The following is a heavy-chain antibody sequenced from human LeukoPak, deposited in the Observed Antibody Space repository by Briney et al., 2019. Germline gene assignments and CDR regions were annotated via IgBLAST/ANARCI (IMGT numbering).Heavy chain of an antibody. CDR1: GVSISSSSYY. CDR3: ARGRAAMVWYYYYYMDV. V-gene: IGHV4-61*02. J-gene: IGHJ6*03. D-gene: IGHD5-18*01. CDR2: TYASGST. Sequence: SETLSLTCSVSGVSISSSSYYWSWLRQPGGKGLEWIGRTYASGSTNYNPSLKSRVTISVDTSKNQFSLKLSSVTAADTAVYYCARGRAAMVWYYYYYMDVWGKGTTVTVSS.